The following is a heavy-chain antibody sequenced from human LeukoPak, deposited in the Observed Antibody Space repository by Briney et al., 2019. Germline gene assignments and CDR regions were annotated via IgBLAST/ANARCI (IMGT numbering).Heavy chain of an antibody. CDR3: ARRGSGGSLLN. J-gene: IGHJ4*02. V-gene: IGHV4-59*08. CDR2: IYYSGST. CDR1: GGSISSYY. D-gene: IGHD2-15*01. Sequence: SETLSLTCTVSGGSISSYYWSWIRQPPGKGLEWIGYIYYSGSTNYNPSLKSRVTISVETSKNQFSLKLSSVTAADTAVYYCARRGSGGSLLNWGQGTLVTVSS.